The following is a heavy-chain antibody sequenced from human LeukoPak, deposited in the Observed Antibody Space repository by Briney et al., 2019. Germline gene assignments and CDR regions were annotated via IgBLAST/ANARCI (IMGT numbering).Heavy chain of an antibody. D-gene: IGHD1-26*01. CDR2: ISGRGDHR. V-gene: IGHV3-23*01. CDR3: AKGAPLYSGTYPMDYYYHGMDV. CDR1: GFNFRNYA. Sequence: GGSLRLSCAGFGFNFRNYALTWLRQAPGKGLEGVCVISGRGDHRFYVVSAKGRFTIPRDNSENTLFLELNNVTADDTAVYYCAKGAPLYSGTYPMDYYYHGMDVWGQGTTVIVSS. J-gene: IGHJ6*02.